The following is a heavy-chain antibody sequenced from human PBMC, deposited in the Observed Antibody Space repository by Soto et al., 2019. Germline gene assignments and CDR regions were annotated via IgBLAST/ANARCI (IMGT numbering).Heavy chain of an antibody. CDR2: ISFDGINK. CDR1: GFIFSTYG. D-gene: IGHD3-16*02. V-gene: IGHV3-30*03. Sequence: VQLVESGGGVVQPGRSLRLSCAASGFIFSTYGMHWVRQAPGKGLEWVAVISFDGINKYSADSVKGRFSISRDNSKNTLYLQTNSLSADDTAVYYCGAPTSYDYVWGSYRYWGDAFDLWGQGTMVSVSS. J-gene: IGHJ3*01. CDR3: GAPTSYDYVWGSYRYWGDAFDL.